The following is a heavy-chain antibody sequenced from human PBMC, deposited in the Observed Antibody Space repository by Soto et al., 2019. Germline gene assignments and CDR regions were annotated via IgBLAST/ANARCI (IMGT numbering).Heavy chain of an antibody. CDR2: IIPVFGPA. CDR3: ARAGTGSYLNAFDV. D-gene: IGHD1-26*01. Sequence: ASVKVSCKASGGTFSNYALSWVRQAPGLGLEWMGGIIPVFGPARYAQKFQGRDTITADESQSKAYVELRSLRSEDTAVYYCARAGTGSYLNAFDVWGQGTMVTVSS. V-gene: IGHV1-69*13. J-gene: IGHJ3*01. CDR1: GGTFSNYA.